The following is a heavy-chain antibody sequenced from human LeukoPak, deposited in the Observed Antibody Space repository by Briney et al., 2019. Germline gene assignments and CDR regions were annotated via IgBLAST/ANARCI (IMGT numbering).Heavy chain of an antibody. D-gene: IGHD3-10*01. Sequence: PGGSLRLSCAASGFTFSSYAMSWVRQAPGKGLEGVSNISGSGGSTYYADSVKGRFTISRDNSKNTLYLQMNSLRAEDTAIYYCAKVHRAYDYDSGSYYDSGFDYWGQGTLVTVSS. CDR3: AKVHRAYDYDSGSYYDSGFDY. V-gene: IGHV3-23*01. J-gene: IGHJ4*02. CDR2: ISGSGGST. CDR1: GFTFSSYA.